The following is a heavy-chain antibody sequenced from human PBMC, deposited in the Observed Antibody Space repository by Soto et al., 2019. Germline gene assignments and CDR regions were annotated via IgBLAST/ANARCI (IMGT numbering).Heavy chain of an antibody. J-gene: IGHJ4*02. CDR1: GGSISSYY. Sequence: PSETLSLTCTVSGGSISSYYWNWIRQPPGKGLEWIGYIYYSGSTKYNPSLKSRVTISVDTSKNQFSPKVRSVTAADTAVYYCARAEFDSWGQGTLVTVSS. CDR3: ARAEFDS. V-gene: IGHV4-59*01. CDR2: IYYSGST.